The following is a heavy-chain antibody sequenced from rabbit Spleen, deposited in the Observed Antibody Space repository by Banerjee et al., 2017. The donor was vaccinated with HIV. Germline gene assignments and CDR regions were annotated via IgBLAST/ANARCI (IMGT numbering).Heavy chain of an antibody. D-gene: IGHD1-1*01. J-gene: IGHJ4*01. CDR1: GFSFSSSYY. CDR2: IYGGSSGSP. CDR3: ARDLTSVIGWNFNL. V-gene: IGHV1S40*01. Sequence: QSLEESGGDLVKPGASLTLTCTASGFSFSSSYYMCWVRQAPGKGLEWIACIYGGSSGSPYYATWAKGRFTISKSSSTTVTLQMTRLTAADTATYFCARDLTSVIGWNFNLWGPGTLVTVS.